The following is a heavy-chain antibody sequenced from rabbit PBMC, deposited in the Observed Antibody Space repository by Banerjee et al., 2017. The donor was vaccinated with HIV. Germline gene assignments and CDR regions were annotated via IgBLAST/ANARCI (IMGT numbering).Heavy chain of an antibody. V-gene: IGHV1S47*01. Sequence: QEQLEESGGDLVKPGASLTLTCKASGFDFSSDAMCWVRQAPGKGPEWIACIYNGDGSTYYASWAKGRFTISKTSSTTVTLQMTSLTAADTATYFCARDLAGVIGWNFGLWGQGTLVTVS. J-gene: IGHJ4*01. D-gene: IGHD4-1*01. CDR2: IYNGDGST. CDR3: ARDLAGVIGWNFGL. CDR1: GFDFSSDA.